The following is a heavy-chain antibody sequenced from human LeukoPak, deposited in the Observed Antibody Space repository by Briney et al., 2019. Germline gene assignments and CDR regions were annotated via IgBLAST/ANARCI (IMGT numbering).Heavy chain of an antibody. V-gene: IGHV4-38-2*01. J-gene: IGHJ4*02. CDR2: IYHSGST. Sequence: MAPETLSLTCAVSGYSISSGYYWGWIRQPPGKGLEWIGSIYHSGSTYYNPSLKSRVTISVDTSKNQFSLKLSSVTAADTAVYHCARHGLGYCSSTSCYNKGYYFDYWGQGTLVTVSS. CDR3: ARHGLGYCSSTSCYNKGYYFDY. D-gene: IGHD2-2*01. CDR1: GYSISSGYY.